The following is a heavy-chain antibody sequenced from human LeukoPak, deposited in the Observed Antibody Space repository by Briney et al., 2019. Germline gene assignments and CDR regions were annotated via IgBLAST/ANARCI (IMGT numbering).Heavy chain of an antibody. V-gene: IGHV3-23*01. CDR2: LSGTGGST. CDR3: AKNRRVGATPVDY. CDR1: GFKFGTYA. J-gene: IGHJ4*02. Sequence: GASLRLSCEASGFKFGTYAMTWVRQAPGKGLEWVSTLSGTGGSTYYADSVKGRFTISRDNSESTLFLQMNSLKAEDTAIYYCAKNRRVGATPVDYWGQGTLVTVSS. D-gene: IGHD1-26*01.